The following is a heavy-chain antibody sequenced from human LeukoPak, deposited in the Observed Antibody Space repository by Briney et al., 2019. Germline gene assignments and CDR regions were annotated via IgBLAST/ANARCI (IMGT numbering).Heavy chain of an antibody. D-gene: IGHD4-23*01. CDR2: IWYDGNNK. V-gene: IGHV3-33*01. J-gene: IGHJ5*02. Sequence: PGRSLLLSCAAPGFTFSSYGMDTVRQAPGKGLEWVAVIWYDGNNKYYANAVKGRLTISRDNSKNTLYLQMNSLRAEDTAVYYCARDRRSYGGGFDPWGQGTLVTVSS. CDR1: GFTFSSYG. CDR3: ARDRRSYGGGFDP.